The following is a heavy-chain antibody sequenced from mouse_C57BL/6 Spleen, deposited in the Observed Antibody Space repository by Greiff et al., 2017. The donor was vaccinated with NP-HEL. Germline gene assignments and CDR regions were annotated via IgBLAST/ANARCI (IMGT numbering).Heavy chain of an antibody. CDR1: GYSITSGYY. CDR3: ARGTTALAMDY. J-gene: IGHJ4*01. Sequence: DVQLQESGPGLVKPSQSLSLTCSVTGYSITSGYYWNWIRQFPGNKLEWMGYISYDGSNNYNPSLKNRISITRDTSKNQFFLKLNSVTTEDTATYYCARGTTALAMDYWGQGTSVTVSS. CDR2: ISYDGSN. V-gene: IGHV3-6*01. D-gene: IGHD3-2*01.